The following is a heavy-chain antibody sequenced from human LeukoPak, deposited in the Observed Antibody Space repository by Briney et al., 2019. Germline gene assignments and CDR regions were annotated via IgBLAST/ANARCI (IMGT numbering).Heavy chain of an antibody. CDR1: GGTFSSYA. Sequence: SVKVSCKASGGTFSSYAIGWVRQAPGQGLEWMGGIIPIFGTANYAQKFQGRVTITADESTSTAYMELSSLRSEDTAVYYCARYGYCSSTSCYRFDYYYMDVWGKGTTVTVSS. J-gene: IGHJ6*03. V-gene: IGHV1-69*13. D-gene: IGHD2-2*03. CDR3: ARYGYCSSTSCYRFDYYYMDV. CDR2: IIPIFGTA.